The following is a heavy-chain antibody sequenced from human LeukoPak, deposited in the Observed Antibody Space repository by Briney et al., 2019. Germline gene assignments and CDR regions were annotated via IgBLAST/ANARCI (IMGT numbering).Heavy chain of an antibody. V-gene: IGHV1-69*05. CDR2: IIPIFGTA. D-gene: IGHD5-24*01. CDR1: GGTFNNYA. J-gene: IGHJ4*02. Sequence: SVKVSCKASGGTFNNYAISWVRQAPGQGPEWMGGIIPIFGTANYAQKFQGRVTITTDESTSTAYMELSSLRSEDTAVYYCAREGKMATNFDYWGQGTLVTVSS. CDR3: AREGKMATNFDY.